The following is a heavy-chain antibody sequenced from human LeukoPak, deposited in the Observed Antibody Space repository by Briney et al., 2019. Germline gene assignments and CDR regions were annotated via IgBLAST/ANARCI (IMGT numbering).Heavy chain of an antibody. CDR3: ARDSGRWLQYSYFDY. CDR1: GGSISSYY. CDR2: IYYSGST. V-gene: IGHV4-59*01. D-gene: IGHD5-24*01. Sequence: SATLSLTCTVSGGSISSYYWSWIRPPPGKGLEWIGYIYYSGSTNYNPSLKSRVTISVDTSKNQFSLKLSSVTAADTAVYYCARDSGRWLQYSYFDYWGQGTLVTVSS. J-gene: IGHJ4*02.